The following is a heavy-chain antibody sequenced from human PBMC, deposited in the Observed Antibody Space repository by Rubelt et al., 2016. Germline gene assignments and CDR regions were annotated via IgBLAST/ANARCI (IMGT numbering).Heavy chain of an antibody. CDR1: GFTFSTYI. D-gene: IGHD6-13*01. V-gene: IGHV3-21*01. CDR2: ISSSSSYI. J-gene: IGHJ4*02. CDR3: AREGRAGYSSSDFDY. Sequence: GGGLVKPGGSLRLSCGASGFTFSTYIMNWVRQAPGKGLEWVSSISSSSSYIYYADSVKGRFTISRDNAKNSLYLQMNSLRAGDTAVYYCAREGRAGYSSSDFDYWGQGTLVTVSS.